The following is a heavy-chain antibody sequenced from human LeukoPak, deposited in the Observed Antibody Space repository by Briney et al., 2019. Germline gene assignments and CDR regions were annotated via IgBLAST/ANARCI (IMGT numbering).Heavy chain of an antibody. D-gene: IGHD3-10*01. Sequence: PSETLSLTCTVSGYSISSGYYWGWIRQPPGKALEWIGSIYYSRSTYYNPSLKSRVTISVDTSKNQFSLKLSSVTAADTAVYYCATYLFRGDTHYFDYWGQGIVVTVSS. CDR3: ATYLFRGDTHYFDY. CDR2: IYYSRST. V-gene: IGHV4-38-2*02. CDR1: GYSISSGYY. J-gene: IGHJ4*02.